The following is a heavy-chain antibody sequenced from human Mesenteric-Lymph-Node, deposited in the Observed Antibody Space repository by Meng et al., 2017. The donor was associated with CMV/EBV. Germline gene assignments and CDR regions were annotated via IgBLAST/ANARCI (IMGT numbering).Heavy chain of an antibody. CDR1: GFIFSTCG. Sequence: GESLKISCAASGFIFSTCGMVWVRQAPGKGLEWVSGISVSGGNTFYAASVEGRFTVSRDNSKNTLYLQMSSLRAEDTALYYCAKPSFSDTSGFYYVRPFDSWGQGSLVTVSS. CDR3: AKPSFSDTSGFYYVRPFDS. J-gene: IGHJ4*02. CDR2: ISVSGGNT. V-gene: IGHV3-23*01. D-gene: IGHD3-22*01.